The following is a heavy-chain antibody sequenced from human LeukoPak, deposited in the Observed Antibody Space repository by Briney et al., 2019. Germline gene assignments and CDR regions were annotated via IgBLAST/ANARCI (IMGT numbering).Heavy chain of an antibody. CDR2: ISWNGDGT. CDR1: GFSFDDYA. V-gene: IGHV3-43*01. J-gene: IGHJ4*02. D-gene: IGHD3-16*01. Sequence: PGESLKISCAASGFSFDDYAMHWVRQAPGKGLEWVSLISWNGDGTYYADSVKGRFTISRDNSKDSLYLQMNSLRTGDTALYYCAKDIGSRAITTTLWDYWGQGTLVTVSS. CDR3: AKDIGSRAITTTLWDY.